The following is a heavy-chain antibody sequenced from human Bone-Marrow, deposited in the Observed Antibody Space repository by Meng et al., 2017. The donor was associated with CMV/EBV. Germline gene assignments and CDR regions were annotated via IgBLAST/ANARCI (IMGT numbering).Heavy chain of an antibody. J-gene: IGHJ3*02. CDR3: ARQSLGYCSSTSCYELLWFGEFGAFDI. V-gene: IGHV4-34*01. CDR2: IYYSGST. Sequence: SETLSLTCAVYGGSFSGYYWSWIRQPPGKGLEWIGSIYYSGSTYYNPSLKSRVTISVDTSKNQLSLKLSSVTAADTAVYYCARQSLGYCSSTSCYELLWFGEFGAFDIWGQGTMVTVSS. D-gene: IGHD2-2*01. CDR1: GGSFSGYY.